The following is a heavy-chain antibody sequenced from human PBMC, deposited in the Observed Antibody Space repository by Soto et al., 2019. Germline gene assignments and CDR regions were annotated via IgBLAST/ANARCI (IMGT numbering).Heavy chain of an antibody. Sequence: VASVNVSCKPSGYTFTRYYIHWVRQAPGQGLEWMGIMKPSAGSTTYAQQFQGRVTMTRDTSTSTVYMELSSLRSEDTAVYYCARDGTIPYLDYWGQGTPVTVSS. CDR1: GYTFTRYY. V-gene: IGHV1-46*01. J-gene: IGHJ4*02. CDR3: ARDGTIPYLDY. D-gene: IGHD1-26*01. CDR2: MKPSAGST.